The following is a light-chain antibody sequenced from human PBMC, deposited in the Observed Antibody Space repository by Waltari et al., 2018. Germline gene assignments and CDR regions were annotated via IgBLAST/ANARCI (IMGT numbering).Light chain of an antibody. Sequence: DIQMTQSPSSLSASVGDRLIITCRASQTISNYLNWYQQKPGKAPKVLISAASTLQSGVPSRFSGSRSGTDFTLIITSLQPEDFATYYCQQGYSVPYTFGQGTKLEIK. CDR2: AAS. CDR3: QQGYSVPYT. CDR1: QTISNY. J-gene: IGKJ2*01. V-gene: IGKV1-39*01.